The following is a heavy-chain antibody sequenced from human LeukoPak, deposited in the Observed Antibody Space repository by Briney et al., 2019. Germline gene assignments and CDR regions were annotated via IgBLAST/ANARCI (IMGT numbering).Heavy chain of an antibody. V-gene: IGHV3-21*01. CDR3: ARVRYCSGGSCYILDF. J-gene: IGHJ4*02. D-gene: IGHD2-15*01. CDR2: ISSTSTYI. Sequence: PGGSLRLSCATSGFTLSSHNMNWVRQAPGRGLEWVSSISSTSTYIYYADSVKGRFTISRDNAENALYLQMNSLRAEDTAVYYCARVRYCSGGSCYILDFWGQGTLVTVSS. CDR1: GFTLSSHN.